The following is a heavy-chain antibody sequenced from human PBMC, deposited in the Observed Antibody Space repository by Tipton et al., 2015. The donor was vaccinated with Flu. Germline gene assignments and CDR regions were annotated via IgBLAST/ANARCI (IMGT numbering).Heavy chain of an antibody. D-gene: IGHD1-26*01. CDR1: GFTFSSYA. Sequence: SLRLSCAASGFTFSSYAMSWVRQAPGKGLEWVSAISGSGGSTYYADSVKGRFTISRDNSKNTLYLQMNSLRAEDTAVYYCAAGSYYPLAEYFQHWGQGTLVTVSS. V-gene: IGHV3-23*01. J-gene: IGHJ1*01. CDR3: AAGSYYPLAEYFQH. CDR2: ISGSGGST.